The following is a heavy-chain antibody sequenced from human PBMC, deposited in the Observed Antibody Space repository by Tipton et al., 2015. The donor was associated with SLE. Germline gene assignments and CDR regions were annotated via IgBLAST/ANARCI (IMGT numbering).Heavy chain of an antibody. D-gene: IGHD2-8*01. CDR1: GGSFSGYY. CDR3: VRHDTNYGRNWFDP. J-gene: IGHJ5*02. CDR2: INHSGST. V-gene: IGHV4-34*01. Sequence: TLSLTCAVYGGSFSGYYWSWIRQPPGKGLEWIGEINHSGSTNYNPSLKSRVTISEDTSRNQFSLKLTSVTAADTAVYYCVRHDTNYGRNWFDPWGQGTLVTVSS.